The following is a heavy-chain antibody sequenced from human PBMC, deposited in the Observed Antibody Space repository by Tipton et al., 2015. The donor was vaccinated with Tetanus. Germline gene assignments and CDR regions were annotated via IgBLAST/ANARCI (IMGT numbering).Heavy chain of an antibody. CDR3: VRDGGSSGWLAY. CDR1: GFIVSSHY. Sequence: LSLTCVASGFIVSSHYMSWVRQAPGKGLEWVSVMYSGGDTYYVDSVKGRFSISRDNAKNTLYLQMNSLRVEDTAVYYCVRDGGSSGWLAYWGQGTLVTVSS. D-gene: IGHD6-19*01. V-gene: IGHV3-53*01. J-gene: IGHJ4*02. CDR2: MYSGGDT.